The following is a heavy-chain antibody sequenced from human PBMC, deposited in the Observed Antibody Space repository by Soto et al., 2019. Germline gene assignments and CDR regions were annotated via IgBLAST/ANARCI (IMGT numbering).Heavy chain of an antibody. J-gene: IGHJ6*02. Sequence: SETLSLTCIVSGVSINSGGYYWTWIRQHPGEGLEWIGYIYYSGSTHYNPSLKSRLTISVDTSKNQFSLRLSSVTAAYTAVYYCAKSEAYDSSGYLTYYYYSGMDVWGQGTTVTVSS. D-gene: IGHD3-22*01. CDR1: GVSINSGGYY. V-gene: IGHV4-31*03. CDR2: IYYSGST. CDR3: AKSEAYDSSGYLTYYYYSGMDV.